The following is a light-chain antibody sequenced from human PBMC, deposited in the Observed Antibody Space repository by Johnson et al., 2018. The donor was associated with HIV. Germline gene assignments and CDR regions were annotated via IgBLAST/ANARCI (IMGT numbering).Light chain of an antibody. Sequence: QSVLTQPPSVSAAPGQKVTISCSGSSSNIGNNYVSWYQQLPGTAPKLLIYDTYKRPSGIPDRFSGSKSGTSATLGITGLQTGDEADYYCGTWDSSLGAWVFGTGTKVTVL. CDR3: GTWDSSLGAWV. CDR1: SSNIGNNY. V-gene: IGLV1-51*01. J-gene: IGLJ1*01. CDR2: DTY.